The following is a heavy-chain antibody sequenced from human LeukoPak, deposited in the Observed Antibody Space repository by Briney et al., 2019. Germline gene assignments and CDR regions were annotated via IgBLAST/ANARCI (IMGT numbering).Heavy chain of an antibody. CDR1: GFTFSSYW. D-gene: IGHD4-23*01. V-gene: IGHV3-74*01. J-gene: IGHJ4*02. CDR3: ARDIGYGGKHSVDY. Sequence: GGSLRLSCAAPGFTFSSYWMHWVRQAPGKGLVWVSRINSDGSSTSYADSVKGRFTISRDNAKNTLYLQMNSLRAEDTAVYYCARDIGYGGKHSVDYWGQGTLVTVSS. CDR2: INSDGSST.